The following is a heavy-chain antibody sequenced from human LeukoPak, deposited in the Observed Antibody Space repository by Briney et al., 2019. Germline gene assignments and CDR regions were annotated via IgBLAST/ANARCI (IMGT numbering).Heavy chain of an antibody. Sequence: SETLSLTGTVSGGSISSYYWSWIRQPPGKRLEWIRYIYYSGSTNYNPSLKSRVTISVDTSKNQFSLKLSSVTAADTAVYYCARHGGSGSYYNCFDPWGQGTLVTVSS. V-gene: IGHV4-59*08. CDR3: ARHGGSGSYYNCFDP. CDR2: IYYSGST. J-gene: IGHJ5*02. CDR1: GGSISSYY. D-gene: IGHD3-10*01.